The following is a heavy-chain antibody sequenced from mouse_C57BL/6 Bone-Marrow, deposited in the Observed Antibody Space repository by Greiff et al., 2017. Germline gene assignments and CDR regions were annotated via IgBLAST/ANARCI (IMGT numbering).Heavy chain of an antibody. CDR1: GYTFTSYW. CDR2: IYPTSGRT. D-gene: IGHD4-1*01. V-gene: IGHV1-55*01. CDR3: ARTGPLGRGIDY. J-gene: IGHJ2*01. Sequence: QVQLQQPGAELVKPGASVKMSCKASGYTFTSYWITWVQQRPGQGLEWIGDIYPTSGRTNYNEKFKSKAILTVDTASNTAYMQLSSLTSEDSAVFYGARTGPLGRGIDYWGQGTTLTVSS.